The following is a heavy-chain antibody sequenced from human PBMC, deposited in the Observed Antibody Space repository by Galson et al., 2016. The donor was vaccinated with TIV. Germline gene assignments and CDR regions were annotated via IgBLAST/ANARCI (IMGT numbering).Heavy chain of an antibody. D-gene: IGHD3-16*02. CDR1: GFTFSSNA. J-gene: IGHJ4*02. CDR3: ARATAGEISFLVDY. V-gene: IGHV3-30*01. CDR2: ISRDGSSY. Sequence: SLRLSCAASGFTFSSNAMHWVRQAPGKGLEWLTVISRDGSSYYYADSVKGRLTISRDNSKNALYLQMNSLRPDDTAVYYCARATAGEISFLVDYWGQGTLDTVSS.